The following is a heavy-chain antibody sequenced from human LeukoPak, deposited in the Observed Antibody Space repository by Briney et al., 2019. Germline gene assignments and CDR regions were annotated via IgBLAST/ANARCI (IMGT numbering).Heavy chain of an antibody. V-gene: IGHV4-59*04. CDR3: ASDRSSWNPGAPY. D-gene: IGHD6-13*01. CDR1: GFSFSNSY. Sequence: GSLRLSCVVSGFSFSNSYMTWIRQPPGKGLEWIGNIYYSGSTYYNPSLKSRVTISVDTSKNQFSLKLSSVTAADTAVYYCASDRSSWNPGAPYWGQGTLVTVSS. J-gene: IGHJ4*02. CDR2: IYYSGST.